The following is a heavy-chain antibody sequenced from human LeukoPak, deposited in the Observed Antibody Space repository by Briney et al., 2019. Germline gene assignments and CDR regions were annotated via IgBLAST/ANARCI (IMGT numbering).Heavy chain of an antibody. Sequence: SETLSLTCTVSGGSISSYYWSWIRQPPGKGLEWIGYIYYSGSTNYNPSLKSRVTISGDTSKNQFSLKLSSVTAADTAVYYCARFPSSAEYRHYYHMDVWGKGTTVTVSS. D-gene: IGHD1-14*01. CDR1: GGSISSYY. CDR2: IYYSGST. V-gene: IGHV4-59*01. CDR3: ARFPSSAEYRHYYHMDV. J-gene: IGHJ6*03.